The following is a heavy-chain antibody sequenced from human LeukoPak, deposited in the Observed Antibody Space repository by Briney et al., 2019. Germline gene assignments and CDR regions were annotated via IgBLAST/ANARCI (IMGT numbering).Heavy chain of an antibody. V-gene: IGHV3-7*01. D-gene: IGHD3-3*01. CDR2: IKQDGSEK. CDR1: GFTVSSNY. J-gene: IGHJ4*02. Sequence: PGGSLRLSCAASGFTVSSNYMTWVRQAPGKGLEWVANIKQDGSEKYYVDSVEGRFTISRDNAKNSLYLQMNSLRAEDTAVYYCARDRNTDFWSGYYTNYFDYWGQGTLVTVSS. CDR3: ARDRNTDFWSGYYTNYFDY.